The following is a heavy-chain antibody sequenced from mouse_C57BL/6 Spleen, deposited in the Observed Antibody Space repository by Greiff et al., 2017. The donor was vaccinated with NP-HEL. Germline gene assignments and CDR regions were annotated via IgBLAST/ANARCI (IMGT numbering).Heavy chain of an antibody. CDR1: GYTFTSYW. CDR2: IDPSDSYT. CDR3: ARRASTIVTPYWYFDV. V-gene: IGHV1-50*01. D-gene: IGHD2-5*01. Sequence: QVQLQQPGAELVKPGASVKLSCKASGYTFTSYWMQWVKQRPGQGLEWIGEIDPSDSYTNYNQKFKGKATLTVDTSSSTAYMQLSSLTSEDPAVYYCARRASTIVTPYWYFDVWGTGTTVTVSS. J-gene: IGHJ1*03.